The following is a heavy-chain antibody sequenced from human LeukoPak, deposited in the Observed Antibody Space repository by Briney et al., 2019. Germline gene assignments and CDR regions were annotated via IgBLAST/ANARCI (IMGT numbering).Heavy chain of an antibody. V-gene: IGHV4-38-2*02. CDR3: ARDSSGSPSSFDI. CDR1: DYSISSPYY. D-gene: IGHD1-26*01. Sequence: SETLSLTCTVSDYSISSPYYWGWIRQPPGKGLEWIGSIYHSGSSYSNPSLKSRVTISVDTSKNQFSLKLSSVIAADTAVYYCARDSSGSPSSFDIWGQGTMVTVSS. J-gene: IGHJ3*02. CDR2: IYHSGSS.